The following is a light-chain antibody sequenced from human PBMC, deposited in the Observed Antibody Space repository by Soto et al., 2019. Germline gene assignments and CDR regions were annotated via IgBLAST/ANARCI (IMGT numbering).Light chain of an antibody. CDR1: SSNIGSNT. J-gene: IGLJ2*01. CDR2: SND. CDR3: AAWDGSLNGWV. Sequence: QSVLTQAPSASGTPGQRVTISCSGSSSNIGSNTVSWYQQVPGTATKLLIYSNDQPPSGVPARFSGSKSGTSASLAIGGLQSEDEADYHCAAWDGSLNGWVFGGGTKLTVL. V-gene: IGLV1-44*01.